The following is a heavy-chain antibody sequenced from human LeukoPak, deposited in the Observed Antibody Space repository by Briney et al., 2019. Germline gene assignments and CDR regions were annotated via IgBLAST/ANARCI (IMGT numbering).Heavy chain of an antibody. D-gene: IGHD2-2*01. CDR2: ISAYNGNT. CDR1: GSTFTSYG. V-gene: IGHV1-18*04. CDR3: ARGVDDEIVVVPAAMPFGY. J-gene: IGHJ4*02. Sequence: ASVKVSCKASGSTFTSYGISWVRQAPGQGLEWMGWISAYNGNTNYAQKLQGRVTMTTDTSTSTAYMELRSLRSDDTAVYYCARGVDDEIVVVPAAMPFGYWGQGTLVTVSS.